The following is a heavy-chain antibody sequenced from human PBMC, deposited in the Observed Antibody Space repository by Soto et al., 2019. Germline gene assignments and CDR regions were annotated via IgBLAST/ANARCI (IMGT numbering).Heavy chain of an antibody. V-gene: IGHV1-3*01. CDR1: GYTLTSYS. CDR2: INAGNGNT. J-gene: IGHJ6*04. Sequence: GASGKVSCKASGYTLTSYSMHWVRQAPGQRLEWMGWINAGNGNTKYSQKFQGRATITRDTSASTAYMELSSLRSEDTAVYYCARGPLLWGDVWGKGTTVTVSS. CDR3: ARGPLLWGDV. D-gene: IGHD3-10*01.